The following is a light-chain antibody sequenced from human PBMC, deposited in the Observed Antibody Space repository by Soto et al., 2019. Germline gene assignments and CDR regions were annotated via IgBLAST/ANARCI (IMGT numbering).Light chain of an antibody. Sequence: DIQMTQSPSTLSGSVGDSVSIICRASETISSWLVWYKQKPRKAPELLIYKVSTLKSRVPSRFSGRGSGTEFTLTISSLQPDDFATQYGQHDKSYSEAFGKGTKVYIK. V-gene: IGKV1-5*03. CDR1: ETISSW. CDR2: KVS. J-gene: IGKJ1*01. CDR3: QHDKSYSEA.